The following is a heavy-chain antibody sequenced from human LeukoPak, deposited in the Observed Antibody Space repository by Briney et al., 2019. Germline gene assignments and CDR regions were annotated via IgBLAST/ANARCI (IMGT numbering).Heavy chain of an antibody. CDR1: GYTFTSYA. CDR3: ARGPRAAADDY. Sequence: ASVKVSCKASGYTFTSYAMHWVRQAPGQRLEWMGWINAGNGNTKYSQKFQGRVAITRDTSASTAYMELSSLTSEDTAVYYCARGPRAAADDYWGQGTLVTVSS. J-gene: IGHJ4*02. CDR2: INAGNGNT. D-gene: IGHD6-13*01. V-gene: IGHV1-3*01.